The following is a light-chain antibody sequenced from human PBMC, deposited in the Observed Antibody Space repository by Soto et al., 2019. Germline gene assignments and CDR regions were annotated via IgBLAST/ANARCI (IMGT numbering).Light chain of an antibody. V-gene: IGLV2-14*01. CDR1: SSDVGGYNY. CDR2: EVS. Sequence: QSALTQPASVSGSHGQSITISCTGTSSDVGGYNYVSWCQVHPGKAPKLMIYEVSSRPSGVSSRFSGSKSGNTASLTISGLQSEDEGDYYCRSHTTHPSNSSPYVFRRGPKVNVL. CDR3: RSHTTHPSNSSPYV. J-gene: IGLJ1*01.